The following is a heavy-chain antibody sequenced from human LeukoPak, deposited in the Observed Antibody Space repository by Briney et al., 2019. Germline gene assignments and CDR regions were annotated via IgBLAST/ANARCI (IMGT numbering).Heavy chain of an antibody. J-gene: IGHJ4*02. V-gene: IGHV1-46*01. CDR2: INPSGGSP. CDR3: ARRGYCISSSCSLDY. Sequence: GASVNVSCKASGYTFSSYYIHWVRQAPEQGLEWMGIINPSGGSPSYAQKFQGRVTLTRDTSTSTVYMDLSSLRSEDTAVYYCARRGYCISSSCSLDYWGQGTLVTVSS. D-gene: IGHD2-2*01. CDR1: GYTFSSYY.